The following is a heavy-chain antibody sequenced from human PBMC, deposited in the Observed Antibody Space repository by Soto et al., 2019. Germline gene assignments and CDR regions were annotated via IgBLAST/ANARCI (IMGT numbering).Heavy chain of an antibody. CDR2: IIPIFGTA. V-gene: IGHV1-69*13. CDR1: GGTFSSYA. J-gene: IGHJ6*02. CDR3: ARVETGAVTQYYYYYYGMDV. Sequence: GASVKVSCKASGGTFSSYAISWVRQAPGQGLEWMGGIIPIFGTANYAQKFQGRVTITADESTSTAYMELSSRRSEDTAVYYCARVETGAVTQYYYYYYGMDVWGQGTTVTVSS. D-gene: IGHD4-4*01.